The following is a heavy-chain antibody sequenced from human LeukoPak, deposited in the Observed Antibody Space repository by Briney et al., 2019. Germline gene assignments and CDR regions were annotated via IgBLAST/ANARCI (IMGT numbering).Heavy chain of an antibody. J-gene: IGHJ1*01. CDR2: VYYTGST. Sequence: SETLSLTCTVSGGSISSYYWSWIRQPPGKGLEWIAYVYYTGSTSYNPSLKSRVTISVDTSKNQFSLKLSSVTAADTAVYYCARWWGPFRFQHWGQGTLVTVSS. V-gene: IGHV4-59*08. CDR1: GGSISSYY. D-gene: IGHD2-15*01. CDR3: ARWWGPFRFQH.